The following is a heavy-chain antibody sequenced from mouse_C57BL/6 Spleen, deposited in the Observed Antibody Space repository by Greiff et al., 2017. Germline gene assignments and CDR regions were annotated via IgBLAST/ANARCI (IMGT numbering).Heavy chain of an antibody. V-gene: IGHV1-19*01. J-gene: IGHJ3*01. CDR3: ARYRLAY. Sequence: SGPVLVKPGASVKMSCTASGYTFTDYYMNWVKQSHGKSLEWIGVINPYNGGTSYNQKFKGKATLTVDKSSSTAYMELNSLTSEDSAVXYCARYRLAYWGQGTLVTVSA. CDR2: INPYNGGT. CDR1: GYTFTDYY.